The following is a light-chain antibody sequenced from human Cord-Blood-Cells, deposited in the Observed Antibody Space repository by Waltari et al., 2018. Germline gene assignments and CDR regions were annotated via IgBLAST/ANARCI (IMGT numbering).Light chain of an antibody. J-gene: IGKJ4*01. V-gene: IGKV1-39*01. CDR2: AAS. Sequence: DIQMTQSPSSLSASVGERVTITCRASQRISSYLNWYQHKPGKAPKLLIYAASSLQSGVPSRFSGSGSGTDFTLTISSPQPEDFATYYCQQSYSTPPKLTFGGGTKVEIK. CDR3: QQSYSTPPKLT. CDR1: QRISSY.